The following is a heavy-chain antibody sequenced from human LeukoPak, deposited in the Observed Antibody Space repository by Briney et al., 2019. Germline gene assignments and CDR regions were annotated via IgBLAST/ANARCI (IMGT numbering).Heavy chain of an antibody. CDR3: ARVGDTSIGFDY. CDR1: GFTFSSYA. CDR2: ISSNGGST. D-gene: IGHD2-21*01. Sequence: GGSLRLSCAASGFTFSSYAMHWVRQAPGKGLEYVSAISSNGGSTYYANSVKGRFTISRDNSKNTLYLQMNSLRAEDTAVYYCARVGDTSIGFDYWGQGTLVTVSS. V-gene: IGHV3-64*01. J-gene: IGHJ4*02.